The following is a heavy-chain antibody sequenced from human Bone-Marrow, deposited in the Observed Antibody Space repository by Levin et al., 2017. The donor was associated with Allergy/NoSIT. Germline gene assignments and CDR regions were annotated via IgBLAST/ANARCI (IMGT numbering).Heavy chain of an antibody. J-gene: IGHJ5*02. Sequence: RGESLKISCEASGGASNTYTISWVRQAPGQGLEWMGKIIPVFGTTTYAQKFQGRVSITADESTRTTYMDLSSLRSEDTATYYCARSRYCSGGSCFAAGPHNWFDPWGQGTLVTVSS. V-gene: IGHV1-69*15. CDR1: GGASNTYT. D-gene: IGHD2-15*01. CDR2: IIPVFGTT. CDR3: ARSRYCSGGSCFAAGPHNWFDP.